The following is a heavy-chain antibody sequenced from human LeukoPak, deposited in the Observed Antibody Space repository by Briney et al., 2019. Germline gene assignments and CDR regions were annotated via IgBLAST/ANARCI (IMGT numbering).Heavy chain of an antibody. CDR3: ARDPGDIVVVPAAIPYYFDY. CDR2: ISYDGSNK. V-gene: IGHV3-30-3*01. D-gene: IGHD2-2*01. CDR1: GFTFSSYA. J-gene: IGHJ4*02. Sequence: GGSLRLSCAASGFTFSSYAMHWVRQAPGKGLEWVAVISYDGSNKYYADSVKGRFTISRDNSKNTLYLQMNSLRAEDTAVYYCARDPGDIVVVPAAIPYYFDYWGQGTLVTVSS.